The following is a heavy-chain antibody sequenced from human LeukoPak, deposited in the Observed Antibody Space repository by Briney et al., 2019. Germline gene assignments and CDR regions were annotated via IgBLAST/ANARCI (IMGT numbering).Heavy chain of an antibody. CDR1: NYSISSGYY. CDR2: IYHSGST. J-gene: IGHJ4*02. D-gene: IGHD3-3*01. V-gene: IGHV4-38-2*02. CDR3: ARDKGFGVVNAYFDY. Sequence: PSETLSLTCTVSNYSISSGYYWGWIRQPPGKGLEWIGTIYHSGSTYYNPSLKSRVTTSVDTSKNQFSLRLSSVTAADTAVYYCARDKGFGVVNAYFDYWGQGILVTVSS.